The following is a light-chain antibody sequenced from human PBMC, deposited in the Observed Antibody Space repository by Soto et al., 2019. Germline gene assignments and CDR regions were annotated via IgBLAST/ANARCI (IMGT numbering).Light chain of an antibody. CDR2: GAS. CDR3: QQYGSSPYT. Sequence: EIVLTQSPGTLSLSPGDRATLSCRASQSVSSNDAAWYQQKPGQAPRLLIYGASSRASGIPDRFSGSGSGTEFTLTINRLEPGDFAVYYCQQYGSSPYTFGQGTKLEIK. V-gene: IGKV3-20*01. CDR1: QSVSSND. J-gene: IGKJ2*01.